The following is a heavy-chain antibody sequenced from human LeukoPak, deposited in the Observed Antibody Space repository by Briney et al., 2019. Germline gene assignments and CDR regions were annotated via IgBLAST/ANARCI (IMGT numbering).Heavy chain of an antibody. Sequence: SVKVSCKASGGTFSSYGISWVRQAPGQGLDWMGGIIPIFGTANYAQKFQGRVTITTDESTSTAYMELSSLRSEDTAVYYCARDRLGLLRYFDYWGQGTLVTVSS. J-gene: IGHJ4*02. V-gene: IGHV1-69*05. CDR2: IIPIFGTA. D-gene: IGHD3-9*01. CDR1: GGTFSSYG. CDR3: ARDRLGLLRYFDY.